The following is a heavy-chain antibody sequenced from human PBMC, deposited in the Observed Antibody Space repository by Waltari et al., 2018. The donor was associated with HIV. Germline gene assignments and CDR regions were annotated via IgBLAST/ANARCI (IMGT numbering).Heavy chain of an antibody. Sequence: EVQLVGSGGALVQPGGSLKLSCAASGFNFKGSAIHCVRQASGKGLEWVGRIRSKLDSFAKAYGASMKGRFTISRDDSKNTAYLQMNSLKTEDTALYYCTRWTAAAGTAFDYWGLGTLVTVSS. V-gene: IGHV3-73*01. CDR2: IRSKLDSFAK. J-gene: IGHJ4*02. D-gene: IGHD6-13*01. CDR1: GFNFKGSA. CDR3: TRWTAAAGTAFDY.